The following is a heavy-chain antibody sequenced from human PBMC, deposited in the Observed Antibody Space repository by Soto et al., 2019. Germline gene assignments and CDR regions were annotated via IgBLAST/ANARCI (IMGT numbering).Heavy chain of an antibody. D-gene: IGHD3-16*01. V-gene: IGHV1-46*01. J-gene: IGHJ6*02. Sequence: ASVKVSCKASGYTFTSYYMHWVRQAPGQGLEWMGIINPSGGSTIYAQKFQGRVTMTEDTSTDTAYMELSSLRSEDTAVYYCATVVGGVEIYYYYGMDVWGQGTTVTSP. CDR1: GYTFTSYY. CDR3: ATVVGGVEIYYYYGMDV. CDR2: INPSGGST.